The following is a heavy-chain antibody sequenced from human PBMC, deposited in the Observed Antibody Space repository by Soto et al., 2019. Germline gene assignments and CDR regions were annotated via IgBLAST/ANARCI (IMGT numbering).Heavy chain of an antibody. CDR3: AKDLYSGSYKTDAFDI. J-gene: IGHJ3*02. CDR2: ISGSGGST. Sequence: PGGSLRLSCAASGFTFSSYAMSWVRQAPGKGLEWVSAISGSGGSTYYADSVKGRFTISRDNSKNTLYLQMNSLRAEDTAVYYCAKDLYSGSYKTDAFDIWGQGTMVTVS. D-gene: IGHD1-26*01. CDR1: GFTFSSYA. V-gene: IGHV3-23*01.